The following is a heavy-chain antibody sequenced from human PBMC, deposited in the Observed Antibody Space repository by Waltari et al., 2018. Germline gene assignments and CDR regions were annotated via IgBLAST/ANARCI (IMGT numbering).Heavy chain of an antibody. CDR2: ISGRGGST. J-gene: IGHJ4*02. V-gene: IGHV3-23*01. Sequence: EVQLLESGGGLVQPGGSLRLSCAASGFTFSSYAMSWVRPAPGKGLEWVSAISGRGGSTYYADSGKCRLTISRDNTKNTLYLQMNSLRAEDTAVYYCAKSGLGEDSGSYEDYFDYWGQGTLVTVSS. D-gene: IGHD1-26*01. CDR3: AKSGLGEDSGSYEDYFDY. CDR1: GFTFSSYA.